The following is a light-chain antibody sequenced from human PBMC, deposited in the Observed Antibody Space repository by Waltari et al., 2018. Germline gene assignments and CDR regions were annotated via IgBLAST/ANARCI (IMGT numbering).Light chain of an antibody. CDR1: SSDIGTYYL. J-gene: IGLJ2*01. CDR3: FSYADSSTFLV. CDR2: GAT. V-gene: IGLV2-23*02. Sequence: QSALTQPASVSGSPGQSITISCTGPSSDIGTYYLVSWYQQHPGKAPKVVIYGATKRPSGVSIRFSGSKSGNTASLTISGLQADDEADYYCFSYADSSTFLVFGGGTKLTVL.